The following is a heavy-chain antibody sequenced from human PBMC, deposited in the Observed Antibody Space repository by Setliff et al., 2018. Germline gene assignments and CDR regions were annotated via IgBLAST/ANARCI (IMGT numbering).Heavy chain of an antibody. CDR3: LRLVRYCTKIACQATSGDEV. Sequence: GASVKVSCKASGYTLSNSILRWVRQAPGQGLEWVGWISAYNGKTYSAQKFQDRVTLTTHTSTNMGYLELRDLRSYDTAVYYCLRLVRYCTKIACQATSGDEVWGLGTLVTVSS. D-gene: IGHD2-8*01. CDR2: ISAYNGKT. CDR1: GYTLSNSI. V-gene: IGHV1-18*01. J-gene: IGHJ4*02.